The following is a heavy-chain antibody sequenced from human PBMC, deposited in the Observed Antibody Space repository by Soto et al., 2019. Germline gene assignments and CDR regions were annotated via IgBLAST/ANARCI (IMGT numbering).Heavy chain of an antibody. Sequence: SETLSLTCTVSGGSISSSSYYWGWIRQPPGKGLEWIGSIYYSGSTYYNPSLKSRVTISVDTSKNQFSLKLSSVTAADTAVYYCASINSSQFFDYWGQGTLVTVSS. CDR1: GGSISSSSYY. CDR2: IYYSGST. J-gene: IGHJ4*02. D-gene: IGHD6-13*01. V-gene: IGHV4-39*01. CDR3: ASINSSQFFDY.